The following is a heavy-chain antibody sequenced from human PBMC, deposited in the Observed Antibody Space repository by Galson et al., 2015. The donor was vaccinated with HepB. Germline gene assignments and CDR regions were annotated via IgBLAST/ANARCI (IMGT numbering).Heavy chain of an antibody. V-gene: IGHV5-10-1*01. CDR2: IDPSDSYT. CDR3: ARHVQNGYNYLPGVY. J-gene: IGHJ4*02. CDR1: GYSFISHW. D-gene: IGHD5-24*01. Sequence: SGAEVKKPGESLRISCKGSGYSFISHWISWVRQMPGKGLEWMGRIDPSDSYTNYSPSFQGHVTFSADKSITTAYLQWSSLKAADTAMYYCARHVQNGYNYLPGVYWGQGTLVTVSS.